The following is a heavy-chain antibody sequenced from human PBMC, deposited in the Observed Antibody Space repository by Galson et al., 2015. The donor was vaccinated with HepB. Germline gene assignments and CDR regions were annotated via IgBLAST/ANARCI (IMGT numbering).Heavy chain of an antibody. Sequence: CAISGDSVSSNSAAWNWIRQSPSRGLEWLGRTYYRSKWYNDYAVSVKSRITINPDTSKNQFSLQLSSVTPEDTAVYYCAREIVGATTGSLWYYYYMDVWGKGTTVTVSS. V-gene: IGHV6-1*01. CDR1: GDSVSSNSAA. D-gene: IGHD1-26*01. CDR2: TYYRSKWYN. CDR3: AREIVGATTGSLWYYYYMDV. J-gene: IGHJ6*03.